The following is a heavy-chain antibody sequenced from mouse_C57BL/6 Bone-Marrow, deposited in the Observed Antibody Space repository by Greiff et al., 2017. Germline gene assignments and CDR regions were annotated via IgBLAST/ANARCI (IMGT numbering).Heavy chain of an antibody. CDR2: IYPRSGNT. J-gene: IGHJ2*01. CDR3: ARGIYYGSSYYFDY. D-gene: IGHD1-1*01. V-gene: IGHV1-81*01. Sequence: VQGVESGAELARPGASVKLSCKASGYTFTSYGISWVKQRTGQGLEWIGEIYPRSGNTYYNEKFKGKATLTADKSSSTAYMELRSLTSEDSAVYFCARGIYYGSSYYFDYWGQGTTLTVSS. CDR1: GYTFTSYG.